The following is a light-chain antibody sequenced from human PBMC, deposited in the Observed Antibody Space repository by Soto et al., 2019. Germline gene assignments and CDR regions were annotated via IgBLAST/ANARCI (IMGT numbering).Light chain of an antibody. CDR1: QSISTW. CDR3: QQYNTNSNT. V-gene: IGKV1-5*01. CDR2: DAS. Sequence: DIQMTQSPPTLSASVGDRVTITCRASQSISTWLAWFQQKPGKAPRLLIFDASSLDSGVPSRFSGSGSGTEFTLTFSSLQPDDSASYYCQQYNTNSNTFGQGTKLEIK. J-gene: IGKJ2*01.